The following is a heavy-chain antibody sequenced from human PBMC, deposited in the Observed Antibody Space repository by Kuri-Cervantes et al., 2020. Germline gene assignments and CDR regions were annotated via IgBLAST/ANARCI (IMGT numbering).Heavy chain of an antibody. D-gene: IGHD3-9*01. CDR2: INLSGST. Sequence: SETLSLTCTVSGGSISSSSYYWSWIRQPPGKGLEWIGEINLSGSTNYNPSLKSRVTISVDTSKNQFSLKLSSVTAADTAVYYCARGYDMGWGYWGQGTLVTVSS. CDR3: ARGYDMGWGY. J-gene: IGHJ4*02. V-gene: IGHV4-39*07. CDR1: GGSISSSSYY.